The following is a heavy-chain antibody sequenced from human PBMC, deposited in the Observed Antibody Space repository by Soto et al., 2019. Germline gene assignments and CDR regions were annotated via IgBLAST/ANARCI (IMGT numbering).Heavy chain of an antibody. CDR1: GFTFSSYA. V-gene: IGHV3-23*01. D-gene: IGHD6-19*01. J-gene: IGHJ6*02. Sequence: EVQLLESGGGLVQPGGSLRLSCAASGFTFSSYAMSWVHQAPGKGLEWVSAISGSGGSTYYADSVKGRFTISRDNSKNTLYLQMNSLRAEDTAVYYCAKDAAGTGYYYYGMDVWGQGTTVTVSS. CDR2: ISGSGGST. CDR3: AKDAAGTGYYYYGMDV.